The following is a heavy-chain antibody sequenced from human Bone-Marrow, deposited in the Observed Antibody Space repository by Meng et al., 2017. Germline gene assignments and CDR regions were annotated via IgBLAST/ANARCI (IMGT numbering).Heavy chain of an antibody. V-gene: IGHV4-34*01. CDR1: GGSFSGYY. CDR2: INHSGST. J-gene: IGHJ4*02. D-gene: IGHD3-22*01. Sequence: GSLRLSCAVYGGSFSGYYWSWIRQPPRKGLEWIGEINHSGSTNYNPSLKSRVTISVDTSKNQFSLKLSSVTAADTAVYYCARSITMIVAEQTYYFDYWGQGTLVTVSS. CDR3: ARSITMIVAEQTYYFDY.